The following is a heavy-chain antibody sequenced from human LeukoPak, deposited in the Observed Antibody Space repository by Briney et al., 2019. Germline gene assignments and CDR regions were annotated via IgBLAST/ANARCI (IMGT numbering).Heavy chain of an antibody. CDR2: IYYSGST. V-gene: IGHV4-39*07. CDR1: GGSISSSSYY. CDR3: ARGSVLLWFGELSYYYYMDV. Sequence: SETLSLTCTVSGGSISSSSYYWGWIRQPPGKGLEWIGSIYYSGSTYYNPSLKSRVTISVDTSKNQFSLKLSSVTAADTAVYYCARGSVLLWFGELSYYYYMDVWGKGTTVTISS. D-gene: IGHD3-10*01. J-gene: IGHJ6*03.